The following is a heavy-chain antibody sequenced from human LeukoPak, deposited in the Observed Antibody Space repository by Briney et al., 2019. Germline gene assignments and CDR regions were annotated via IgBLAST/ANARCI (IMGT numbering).Heavy chain of an antibody. J-gene: IGHJ3*02. Sequence: ASVKVSCKASGYTFTSYGISWVRQAPGQGFEWMGWISAYNGNTNYAQKLQGRVTMTTDTSTSTAYMELRSLRSDDTAVYYCARPTAGYDSSGYDAFDIWGQGTMVTVSS. D-gene: IGHD3-22*01. CDR2: ISAYNGNT. CDR3: ARPTAGYDSSGYDAFDI. CDR1: GYTFTSYG. V-gene: IGHV1-18*01.